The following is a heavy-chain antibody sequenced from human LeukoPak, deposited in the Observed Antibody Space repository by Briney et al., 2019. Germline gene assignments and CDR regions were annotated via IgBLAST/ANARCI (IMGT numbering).Heavy chain of an antibody. J-gene: IGHJ4*02. CDR3: ARVVATTWGLDY. CDR2: ITSDSSTI. CDR1: GFTFYSYN. D-gene: IGHD5-12*01. Sequence: PGGSLRLSCAASGFTFYSYNMNWVRQAPGKGLEWISYITSDSSTIYYADSVRGRFTISRDNLQKSLYLQMNSLRAEDTAVYYCARVVATTWGLDYWGQGTLVTVSS. V-gene: IGHV3-48*01.